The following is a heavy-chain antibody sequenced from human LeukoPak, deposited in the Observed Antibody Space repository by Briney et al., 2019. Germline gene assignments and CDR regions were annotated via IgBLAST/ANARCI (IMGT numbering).Heavy chain of an antibody. CDR2: MNPNSGNT. J-gene: IGHJ5*02. CDR3: ARVGSTWQNWFDP. CDR1: GYTFTSYD. Sequence: ASVKVSCKASGYTFTSYDIHWVRQATGQGLEWMGWMNPNSGNTGYAQKFQGRVTMTRNTSISTAYMELSSLRSEDTAVYYCARVGSTWQNWFDPWGQGTLVTVSS. D-gene: IGHD6-13*01. V-gene: IGHV1-8*01.